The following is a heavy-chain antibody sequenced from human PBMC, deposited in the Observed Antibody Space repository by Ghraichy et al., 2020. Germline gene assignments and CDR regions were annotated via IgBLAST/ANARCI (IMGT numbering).Heavy chain of an antibody. J-gene: IGHJ6*02. CDR1: GFVFNSFG. CDR3: ARGTLPLVGDRRQNIYYYYGMDV. V-gene: IGHV3-33*01. D-gene: IGHD2-2*01. Sequence: GESLNISCAASGFVFNSFGMYWVRQAPGKGLEWVAIIWYDGSNKYYTESVKGRFTISRDNSKNMLYLQMNSLRAEDTAVYYCARGTLPLVGDRRQNIYYYYGMDVWGQGTTVTVSS. CDR2: IWYDGSNK.